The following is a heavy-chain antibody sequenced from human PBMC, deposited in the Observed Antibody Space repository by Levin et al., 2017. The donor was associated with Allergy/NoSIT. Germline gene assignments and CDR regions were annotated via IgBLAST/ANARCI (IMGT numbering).Heavy chain of an antibody. Sequence: LSLTCAASGFTFSDYYMTWIRQGPGKGLEWHSYISISGVTIFYADSVKGRFTISRDDAKKSLFLQMNSLRAEDTAVYFCARGSRDSSGYFFDYWGQGTLVTVSS. D-gene: IGHD3-22*01. CDR1: GFTFSDYY. CDR3: ARGSRDSSGYFFDY. V-gene: IGHV3-11*01. J-gene: IGHJ4*02. CDR2: ISISGVTI.